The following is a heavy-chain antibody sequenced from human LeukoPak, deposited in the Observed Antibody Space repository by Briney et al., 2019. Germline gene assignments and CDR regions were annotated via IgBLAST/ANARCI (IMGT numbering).Heavy chain of an antibody. CDR3: AKCILTGYYKGYMDV. Sequence: GGSLRLSCAASGFTFSRNGMTWVRQAPRKGLEWVSAISGSGGSTYYADSVKGRFTISRDNSKNTLYLQMNSLRAEDTAVYYCAKCILTGYYKGYMDVWGKGTTVTISS. V-gene: IGHV3-23*01. J-gene: IGHJ6*03. D-gene: IGHD3-9*01. CDR2: ISGSGGST. CDR1: GFTFSRNG.